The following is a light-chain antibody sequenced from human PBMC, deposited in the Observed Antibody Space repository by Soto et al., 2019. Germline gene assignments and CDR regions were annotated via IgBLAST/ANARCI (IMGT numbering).Light chain of an antibody. CDR3: QSYDSRLSGYV. Sequence: LTQRASVSGSPGQSITISCTGTSSDVGGYNYVSWYQHHPGKAPKLMIXXXXXXPSGVSNRFSGSKSGTSASLAITGLQSEDETDYFCQSYDSRLSGYVFGGGTKVTVL. CDR1: SSDVGGYNY. CDR2: XXX. V-gene: IGLV2-14*01. J-gene: IGLJ3*02.